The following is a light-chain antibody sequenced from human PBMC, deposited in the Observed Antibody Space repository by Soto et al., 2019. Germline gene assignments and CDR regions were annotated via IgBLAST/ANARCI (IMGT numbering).Light chain of an antibody. J-gene: IGKJ2*01. CDR1: QTISRY. V-gene: IGKV1-39*01. Sequence: DIQMSQSPSSLSASVRDRVTITCRASQTISRYLNWYQQKPGKAPKLLIFAASSVKSGVPSRFSASGSGTDFTLTISSLQVEDFGTYYCQQSYSTPYTFGQGTKLEIK. CDR2: AAS. CDR3: QQSYSTPYT.